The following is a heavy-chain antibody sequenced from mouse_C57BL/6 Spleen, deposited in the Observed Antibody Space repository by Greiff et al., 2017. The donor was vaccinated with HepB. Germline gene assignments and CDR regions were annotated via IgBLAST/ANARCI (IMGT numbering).Heavy chain of an antibody. CDR3: ARDGDYDFAY. Sequence: EVQVVESGGGLVKPGGSLKLSCAASGFTFSSYAMSWVRQTPEKRLEWVATISDGGSYTYYPDNVKGRFTISRDNAKNNLYLQMSHLKSEDTAMYYCARDGDYDFAYWGQGTLVTVSA. CDR1: GFTFSSYA. V-gene: IGHV5-4*01. CDR2: ISDGGSYT. J-gene: IGHJ3*01. D-gene: IGHD2-4*01.